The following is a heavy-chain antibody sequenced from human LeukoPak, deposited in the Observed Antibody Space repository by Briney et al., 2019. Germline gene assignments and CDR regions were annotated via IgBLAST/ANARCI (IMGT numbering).Heavy chain of an antibody. Sequence: ASVKVSCKASGGTFSSYAISWVRQAPGQGLEWMGWISAYNGNTNYAQKLQGRVTMTTDTSTSTAYMELRSLRSDDTAVYYCARDRSGWFPEFVCWGQGTLVTVSS. D-gene: IGHD6-19*01. CDR2: ISAYNGNT. J-gene: IGHJ4*02. CDR1: GGTFSSYA. V-gene: IGHV1-18*01. CDR3: ARDRSGWFPEFVC.